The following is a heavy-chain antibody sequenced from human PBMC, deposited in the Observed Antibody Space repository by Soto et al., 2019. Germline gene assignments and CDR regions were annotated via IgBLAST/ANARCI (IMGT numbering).Heavy chain of an antibody. D-gene: IGHD3-3*01. Sequence: PSETLSLTCNVSGGSISDFYWSWIRQSPGKRLEWIGYLYYTGSTNYNPALKSRVTISLDTSKNQLSLKVRSVTAADTAVYYCARGGGYDFRSSLAPPIDVWGQGTTVTVSS. CDR2: LYYTGST. CDR3: ARGGGYDFRSSLAPPIDV. J-gene: IGHJ6*02. CDR1: GGSISDFY. V-gene: IGHV4-59*01.